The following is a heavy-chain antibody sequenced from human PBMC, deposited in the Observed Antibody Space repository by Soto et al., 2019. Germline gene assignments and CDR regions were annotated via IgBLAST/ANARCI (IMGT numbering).Heavy chain of an antibody. D-gene: IGHD1-1*01. CDR3: ARGTTTSAFSAMDV. J-gene: IGHJ6*02. CDR1: GFTFSYHA. Sequence: QVQLVESGGGVVQPGRSLRLSCAASGFTFSYHALNWVRQAPGKGLEWVAAISYDGDNKYIAESVKGRFTISRDNSKNTVSLQMNSLRTEDTAMYVCARGTTTSAFSAMDVWGQGTTVTVSS. V-gene: IGHV3-30-3*01. CDR2: ISYDGDNK.